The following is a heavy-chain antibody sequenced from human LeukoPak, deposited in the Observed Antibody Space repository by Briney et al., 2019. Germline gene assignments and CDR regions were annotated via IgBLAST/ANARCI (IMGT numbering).Heavy chain of an antibody. Sequence: GASVKVSCKVSGYTLTELSMHWVRQAPGKGLEWMGGFDPEDGETIYAQKFQGRVTITADKSTSTAYMELSSLRSEDTAVYYCARAGAAAGTSFDIWGQGTMVTVSS. CDR2: FDPEDGET. J-gene: IGHJ3*02. CDR1: GYTLTELS. CDR3: ARAGAAAGTSFDI. D-gene: IGHD6-13*01. V-gene: IGHV1-24*01.